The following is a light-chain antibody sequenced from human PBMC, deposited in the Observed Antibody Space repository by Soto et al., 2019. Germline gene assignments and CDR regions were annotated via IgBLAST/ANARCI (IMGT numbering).Light chain of an antibody. Sequence: DVVMTQSPLSLPVTLAQPASIPCRSSQSLVYSDENTYLNWFHQRPGQSPRRLIYKVSEWDSGVPDRFSGRGLGTDFTLKISRVEAADVGVFYCMQCTHWPPLTFGGGTKVEIK. CDR3: MQCTHWPPLT. CDR2: KVS. CDR1: QSLVYSDENTY. V-gene: IGKV2D-30*01. J-gene: IGKJ4*01.